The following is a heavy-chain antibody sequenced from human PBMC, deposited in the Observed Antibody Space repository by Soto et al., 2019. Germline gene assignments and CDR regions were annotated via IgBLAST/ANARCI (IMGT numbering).Heavy chain of an antibody. J-gene: IGHJ6*03. CDR3: ARGVTVRCSEGSYYYYYYMDV. Sequence: ASVKVSCKASGYTFTGYYMHWVRQAPGQGLEWMGWINPNSGGTNYAQKFQGWVTMTRDTSISTAYMELSRLRSDDTAVYYCARGVTVRCSEGSYYYYYYMDVWGKGTTVTVSS. V-gene: IGHV1-2*04. CDR2: INPNSGGT. D-gene: IGHD3-10*02. CDR1: GYTFTGYY.